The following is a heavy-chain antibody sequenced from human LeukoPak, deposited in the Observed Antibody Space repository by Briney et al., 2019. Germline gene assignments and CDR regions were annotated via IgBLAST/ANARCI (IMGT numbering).Heavy chain of an antibody. CDR2: VSGSGGST. CDR1: GFTFSSYG. D-gene: IGHD3-22*01. J-gene: IGHJ3*02. Sequence: GGSLRLSCAASGFTFSSYGMSWVRRAPGKGLEWVSAVSGSGGSTYYADSVKGRFTISRDNSKNTLYLQMNSLRVEDTAVYYCAKEDSSGSDAFDIWGQGTMVTVSS. V-gene: IGHV3-23*01. CDR3: AKEDSSGSDAFDI.